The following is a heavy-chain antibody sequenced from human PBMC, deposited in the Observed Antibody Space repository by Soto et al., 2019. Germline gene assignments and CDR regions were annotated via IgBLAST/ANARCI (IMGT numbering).Heavy chain of an antibody. D-gene: IGHD2-15*01. CDR2: INTDGSNT. CDR1: GLTFNRYW. Sequence: GESLTLSCAASGLTFNRYWMHWVRHAPGKGLVWVSHINTDGSNTNYADSVKGRFTISRDNAKSTLFLQMNSLRDEDTAVYYCARECCSGGNCYTYYFDPWGQGIPVTVSS. V-gene: IGHV3-74*01. CDR3: ARECCSGGNCYTYYFDP. J-gene: IGHJ5*02.